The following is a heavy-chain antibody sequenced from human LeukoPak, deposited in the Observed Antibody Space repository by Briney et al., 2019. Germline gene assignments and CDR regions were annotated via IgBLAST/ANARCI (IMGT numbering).Heavy chain of an antibody. J-gene: IGHJ3*01. CDR1: GFTFSDYA. CDR3: ARDRSGYANDAFDF. CDR2: LSYGGTNK. V-gene: IGHV3-30-3*01. D-gene: IGHD3-3*01. Sequence: GGSLRLSCAASGFTFSDYAMHWVRQAPGKGLQWVAVLSYGGTNKYYADSVKGRFTISRDNSKNTMFLQMNSLRAEDTAVYHCARDRSGYANDAFDFWGQGTMVTVSS.